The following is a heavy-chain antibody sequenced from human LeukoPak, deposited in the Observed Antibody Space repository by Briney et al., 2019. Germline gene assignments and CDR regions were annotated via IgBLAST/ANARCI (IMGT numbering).Heavy chain of an antibody. CDR2: INPNSGGT. CDR1: GYTFTGYY. J-gene: IGHJ4*02. Sequence: GASVKVSCKASGYTFTGYYMHWVRQAPGQGLEWMGWINPNSGGTNYAQKFQGRVTMTRDTSISTAYLELSRLRSDDTAVYYCAREAPYGSGSYYTVGYWGQGTLVTVSS. CDR3: AREAPYGSGSYYTVGY. D-gene: IGHD3-10*01. V-gene: IGHV1-2*02.